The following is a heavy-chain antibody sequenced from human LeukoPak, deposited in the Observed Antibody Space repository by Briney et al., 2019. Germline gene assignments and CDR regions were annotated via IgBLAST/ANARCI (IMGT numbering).Heavy chain of an antibody. CDR3: ARDRDRDWGVVGPAAMVY. CDR2: ISSSSSYI. J-gene: IGHJ4*02. CDR1: GFTFSSYR. D-gene: IGHD2-2*01. V-gene: IGHV3-21*01. Sequence: GGSVTLSRAASGFTFSSYRMNCVRQAPGKELEWVSSISSSSSYIYYADSVKGRFTVSRDNAKNALYLQMNSLRAEDTAVFYCARDRDRDWGVVGPAAMVYWGQGTLVTVSS.